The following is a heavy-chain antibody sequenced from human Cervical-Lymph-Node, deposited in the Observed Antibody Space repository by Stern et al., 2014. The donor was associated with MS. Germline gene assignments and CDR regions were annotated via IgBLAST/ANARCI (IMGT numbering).Heavy chain of an antibody. CDR3: ATVGFSGSGGYFWGYGMDV. D-gene: IGHD3-10*01. CDR1: GLNFRNNA. J-gene: IGHJ6*02. Sequence: EQLVESGGGVVQPGGSLRLSCAASGLNFRNNAMHWVRQPPGQGLEWVAVISYEGRNAFYADSVKGRFTISRDNSKDTLFLQMNSLRIDDTAVYYCATVGFSGSGGYFWGYGMDVWGQGTTVSVS. CDR2: ISYEGRNA. V-gene: IGHV3-30-3*01.